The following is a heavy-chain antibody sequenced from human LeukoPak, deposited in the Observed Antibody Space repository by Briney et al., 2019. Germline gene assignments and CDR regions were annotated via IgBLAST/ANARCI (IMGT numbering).Heavy chain of an antibody. D-gene: IGHD2-2*02. V-gene: IGHV3-21*01. J-gene: IGHJ4*02. Sequence: GGSLRLSCAPSAFTFSSYSVNWVRKAPGKGLEWVSSISSGSSTIYYADTVKGRFTIDRDNAKNSLNLKMNSLRAEDTAVYYCAITLFCSSTRCYKGDFDYWGQGTLVTVSS. CDR3: AITLFCSSTRCYKGDFDY. CDR1: AFTFSSYS. CDR2: ISSGSSTI.